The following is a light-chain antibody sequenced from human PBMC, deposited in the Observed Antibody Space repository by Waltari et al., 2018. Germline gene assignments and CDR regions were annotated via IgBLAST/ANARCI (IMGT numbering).Light chain of an antibody. CDR2: DVS. CDR3: SSYTSSSTLVV. J-gene: IGLJ2*01. V-gene: IGLV2-14*03. CDR1: SSDVGGYNY. Sequence: LTQPASVSGSPGQSITISCTGTSSDVGGYNYVSWYQQHHGKAPKLMFYDVSNRPSGVSNRFSGSKSGNTASLTISGRQAEDVADYYCSSYTSSSTLVVFGGGTKLTVL.